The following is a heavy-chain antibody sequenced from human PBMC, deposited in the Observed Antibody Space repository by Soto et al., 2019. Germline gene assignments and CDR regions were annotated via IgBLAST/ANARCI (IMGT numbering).Heavy chain of an antibody. CDR3: AKSLFGLASSSWYGGDAFDI. J-gene: IGHJ3*02. CDR2: ISWNSGSI. D-gene: IGHD6-13*01. CDR1: GFTFDDYA. V-gene: IGHV3-9*01. Sequence: GGSLRLSCAASGFTFDDYAMHWVRQAPGKGLEWVSGISWNSGSIGYADSVKGRFTISRDNAKNSLYLQMNSLRAEDTALYYCAKSLFGLASSSWYGGDAFDIWGQGTMVTVSS.